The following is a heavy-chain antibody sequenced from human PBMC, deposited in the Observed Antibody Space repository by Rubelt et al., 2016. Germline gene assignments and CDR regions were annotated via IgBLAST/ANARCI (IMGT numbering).Heavy chain of an antibody. Sequence: QVRLQQWGAGLLKPSETLSLTCSFHNGPFSGYQGTWVRQAPGRGLEWIGEVYHSGATNYNPSLKSRVSISIDKSKNQYSLKLTPVTAADRAIYYWARGSSGYHWFDPWGRGTLVTVSS. CDR1: NGPFSGYQ. D-gene: IGHD6-19*01. V-gene: IGHV4-34*01. J-gene: IGHJ5*02. CDR2: VYHSGAT. CDR3: ARGSSGYHWFDP.